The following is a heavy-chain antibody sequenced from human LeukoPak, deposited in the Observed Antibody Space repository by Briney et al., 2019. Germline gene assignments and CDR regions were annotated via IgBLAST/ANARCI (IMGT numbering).Heavy chain of an antibody. J-gene: IGHJ4*02. V-gene: IGHV4-31*03. CDR3: ARHKQQLAIYY. D-gene: IGHD6-13*01. Sequence: SETLSLTCTVSGGSISSGGYYWSWIRQHPGKGLEWIGYIYYSGSTYYNPSLKSRVTISVDTSKNQFSLKLSSVTAADTAVYYCARHKQQLAIYYWGQGTLVTVSS. CDR2: IYYSGST. CDR1: GGSISSGGYY.